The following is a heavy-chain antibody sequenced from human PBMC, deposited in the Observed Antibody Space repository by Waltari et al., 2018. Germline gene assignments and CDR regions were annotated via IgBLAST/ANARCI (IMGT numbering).Heavy chain of an antibody. J-gene: IGHJ4*02. V-gene: IGHV1-2*06. D-gene: IGHD3-10*01. Sequence: GLEWMGRINPNSGGTNYAQKFQGRVTMTRDTSISTAYMELSRLRSDDTAVYYCARDLGGTMVRGVILAGPDYWGQGTLVTVSS. CDR2: INPNSGGT. CDR3: ARDLGGTMVRGVILAGPDY.